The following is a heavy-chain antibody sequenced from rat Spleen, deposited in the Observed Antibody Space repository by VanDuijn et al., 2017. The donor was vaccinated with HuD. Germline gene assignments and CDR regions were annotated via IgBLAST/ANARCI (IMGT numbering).Heavy chain of an antibody. D-gene: IGHD1-6*01. J-gene: IGHJ2*01. V-gene: IGHV10-5*01. Sequence: VQLVESGGGLVQPKESLKISCAASGFTFSNAAMYWVRQAPGKGLEWVARIRTKPNNYATYYADSVKGRFTISRDDSKSMVYLQMDNLKTEDTAMYYCTAADVYYGSAYYWGQGVMVTVSS. CDR1: GFTFSNAA. CDR2: IRTKPNNYAT. CDR3: TAADVYYGSAYY.